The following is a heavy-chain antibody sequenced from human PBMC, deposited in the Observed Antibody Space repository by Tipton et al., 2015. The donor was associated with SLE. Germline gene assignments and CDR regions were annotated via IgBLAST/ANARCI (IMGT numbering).Heavy chain of an antibody. V-gene: IGHV4-34*01. CDR1: GGSFSGYY. CDR3: AREGWAVVAGGRYFDL. J-gene: IGHJ2*01. D-gene: IGHD3-22*01. CDR2: INHSGST. Sequence: TLSLTCAVYGGSFSGYYWSWIRQPPGKGLEWIGEINHSGSTNYNPSLKSRVTISVDTSKNQFSLKLSSVTAADTAVYYCAREGWAVVAGGRYFDLWGRGTLVTVSS.